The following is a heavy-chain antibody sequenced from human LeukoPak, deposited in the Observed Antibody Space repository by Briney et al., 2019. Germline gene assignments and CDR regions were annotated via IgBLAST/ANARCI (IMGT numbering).Heavy chain of an antibody. D-gene: IGHD3-10*01. CDR3: ARDRGPRTGFMVREAYDY. Sequence: GGSLRLSCAASGFTFSDAWIHWVRQAPGKGLVWVSRINTDGSITNYADSVKGRFSISRDNAKNTLYLQMSSLRAEDTAVYYCARDRGPRTGFMVREAYDYWGQGTLVTVSS. V-gene: IGHV3-74*01. CDR2: INTDGSIT. CDR1: GFTFSDAW. J-gene: IGHJ4*02.